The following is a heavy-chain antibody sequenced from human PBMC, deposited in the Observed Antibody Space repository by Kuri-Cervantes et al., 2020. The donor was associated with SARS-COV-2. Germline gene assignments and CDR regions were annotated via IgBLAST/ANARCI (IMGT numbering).Heavy chain of an antibody. CDR2: ISSSSSYI. J-gene: IGHJ6*03. V-gene: IGHV3-21*01. CDR1: GFTFRSYS. D-gene: IGHD3-22*01. CDR3: ARGFYYDSSGPAGGVDYMDV. Sequence: GGSLRLSCAASGFTFRSYSMNWVRQAPGKRLEWVSSISSSSSYIYYADSVKGRFTISRDNAKNSLYLQMNSLRAEDTAVYYCARGFYYDSSGPAGGVDYMDVWGKGTTVTVSS.